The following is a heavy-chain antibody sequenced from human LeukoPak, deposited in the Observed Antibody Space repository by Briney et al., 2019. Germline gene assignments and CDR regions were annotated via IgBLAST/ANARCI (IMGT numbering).Heavy chain of an antibody. CDR3: ARGRSRGSCSTTNCYFDF. J-gene: IGHJ4*02. CDR1: GGSIINYY. CDR2: IYYSGST. D-gene: IGHD2-2*01. V-gene: IGHV4-59*01. Sequence: SETLSLTCSVSGGSIINYYWSWIRQPPGKGLEWIGYIYYSGSTNYNPSLKSRVTISVDMSKNQVSLKLNSVTAADTAVYFCARGRSRGSCSTTNCYFDFWGQGSLVTVSS.